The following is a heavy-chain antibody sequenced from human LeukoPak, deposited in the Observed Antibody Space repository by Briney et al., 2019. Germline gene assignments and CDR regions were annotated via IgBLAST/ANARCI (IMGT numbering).Heavy chain of an antibody. CDR1: GYTFTSYD. D-gene: IGHD4-11*01. CDR2: MNPNSGNT. Sequence: GASVKVSCKASGYTFTSYDINWVRQATGQGLEWMGWMNPNSGNTGYAQKFQGRVTITRDTSISTAYMELSSLRSEDTAVYYCARGAFTVTSAQDPSTYYYYMDVWSKGTTVTVSS. V-gene: IGHV1-8*03. J-gene: IGHJ6*03. CDR3: ARGAFTVTSAQDPSTYYYYMDV.